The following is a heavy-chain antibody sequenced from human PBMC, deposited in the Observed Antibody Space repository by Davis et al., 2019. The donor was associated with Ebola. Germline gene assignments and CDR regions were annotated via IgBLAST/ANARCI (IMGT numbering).Heavy chain of an antibody. V-gene: IGHV3-30-3*01. D-gene: IGHD2-15*01. Sequence: GESLKISCAASGFTFSSYAMHWVRQAPGKGLEWVAVISYDGSNKYYADSVKGRFTISRDNSKNTLYLQMNSLRAEDTAVYYCATPEANCSGGSCYFDYWGQGTLVTVSS. CDR1: GFTFSSYA. CDR2: ISYDGSNK. J-gene: IGHJ4*02. CDR3: ATPEANCSGGSCYFDY.